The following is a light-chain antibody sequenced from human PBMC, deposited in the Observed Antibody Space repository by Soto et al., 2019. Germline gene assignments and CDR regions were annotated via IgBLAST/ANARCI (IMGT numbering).Light chain of an antibody. J-gene: IGKJ1*01. CDR3: LQDNNWPWT. CDR1: QAIRND. CDR2: GAS. Sequence: AIPMTQSPSSLSASVGDRVTITCRASQAIRNDLSWYQQKPGKAPNLLIYGASTLQSGVPSRFSGSGYGTHFTLAVSSLQPEDFATYYCLQDNNWPWTFGQWTKVEI. V-gene: IGKV1-6*01.